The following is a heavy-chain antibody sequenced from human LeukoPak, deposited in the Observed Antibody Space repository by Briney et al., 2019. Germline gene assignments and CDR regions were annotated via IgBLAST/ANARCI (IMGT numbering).Heavy chain of an antibody. D-gene: IGHD6-6*01. Sequence: PGGSLRLSCAASGFTVSSNYMSWVRQAPGKGLEWVSVIYSGGSTYYADSVKGRFTISRDNSKNTLYLQMNSLRAEDTAVYYCAKETEYSSSSVFLPESGGLDYWGQGTLVTVSS. CDR3: AKETEYSSSSVFLPESGGLDY. CDR2: IYSGGST. CDR1: GFTVSSNY. J-gene: IGHJ4*02. V-gene: IGHV3-53*01.